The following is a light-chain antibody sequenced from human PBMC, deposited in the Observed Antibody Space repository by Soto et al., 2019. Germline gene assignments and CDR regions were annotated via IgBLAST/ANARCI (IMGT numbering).Light chain of an antibody. V-gene: IGLV2-11*01. CDR1: SSDVGGYNY. CDR3: CSYAGSYTPSYV. CDR2: DVS. Sequence: QSVLTQPRSVSGSPGQSVTISCTGTSSDVGGYNYVSWYQQHPGKAPKLMIYDVSKRPSGVPDRFSGSKPGNTASLTISGLQAEDEADYYCCSYAGSYTPSYVFGTGTKVTVL. J-gene: IGLJ1*01.